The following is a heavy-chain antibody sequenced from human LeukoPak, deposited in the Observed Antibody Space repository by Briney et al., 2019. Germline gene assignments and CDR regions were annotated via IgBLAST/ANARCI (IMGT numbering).Heavy chain of an antibody. CDR3: ARVGQAYYFDY. J-gene: IGHJ4*02. CDR1: GFTFSSYW. Sequence: GGSLRLSCAASGFTFSSYWMSWVRQAPGKGVEWVANIKQDGSEKQYVDSVKGRFTISRDNAKNSLYLQMNSLRAEDTAVYYCARVGQAYYFDYWGQGTLVTVSS. V-gene: IGHV3-7*01. CDR2: IKQDGSEK.